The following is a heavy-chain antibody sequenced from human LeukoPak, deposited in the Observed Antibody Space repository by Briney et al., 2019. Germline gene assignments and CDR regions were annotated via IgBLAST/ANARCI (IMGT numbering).Heavy chain of an antibody. Sequence: PSETLSLTCAVSGYSINSGYWWGWIRPPPGKGLEWIGSIFHSGSTNYNPSLKSRVTISGDTPKSHFSLKLSSVTGADTAVYYCVRHFTVTTDYFDYWGQGALVTVSS. D-gene: IGHD4-17*01. V-gene: IGHV4-38-2*01. CDR1: GYSINSGYW. CDR2: IFHSGST. CDR3: VRHFTVTTDYFDY. J-gene: IGHJ4*02.